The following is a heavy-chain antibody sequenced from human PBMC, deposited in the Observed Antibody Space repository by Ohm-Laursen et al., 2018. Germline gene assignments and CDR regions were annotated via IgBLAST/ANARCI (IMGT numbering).Heavy chain of an antibody. CDR2: ISSSSSYI. CDR3: AKGGIIVG. V-gene: IGHV3-21*01. D-gene: IGHD1-26*01. CDR1: GFTFSSYS. J-gene: IGHJ4*02. Sequence: SLRLSCAASGFTFSSYSMIWVRQAPGKGLEWVSSISSSSSYIYYADSVKGRFTISRDNAKNSLFLQMHSLSAEDTAVYYCAKGGIIVGWGQGTLVTVSS.